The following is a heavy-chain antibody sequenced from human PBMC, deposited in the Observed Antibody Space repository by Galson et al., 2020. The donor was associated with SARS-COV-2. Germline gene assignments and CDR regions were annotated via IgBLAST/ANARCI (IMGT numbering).Heavy chain of an antibody. J-gene: IGHJ4*02. CDR3: ARYRVTLVFGGGAWTKQESYFDY. CDR1: GFTFRSYE. CDR2: ISSNGTTT. V-gene: IGHV3-48*03. D-gene: IGHD3-16*01. Sequence: GGSLRLSCTASGFTFRSYEMNWVRQGPGKGLEWIAHISSNGTTTYYADSVKGRFIISRDNAKNSLHLQMNNLRAEDTAVYYCARYRVTLVFGGGAWTKQESYFDYWGQGTVVAVSS.